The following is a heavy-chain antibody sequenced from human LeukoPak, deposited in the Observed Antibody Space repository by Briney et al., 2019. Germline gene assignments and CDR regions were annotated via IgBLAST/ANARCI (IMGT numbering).Heavy chain of an antibody. V-gene: IGHV1-18*01. CDR3: SRACPYYDILTGYYTPLYYYYMDV. J-gene: IGHJ6*03. Sequence: ASVKGSCKASGYTFTSYGISWVRQAPGQGLEWMGWISAYNGNTNYAQKLQGRVTMTTDTSTSTAYMELRSLRSDDTAVYYCSRACPYYDILTGYYTPLYYYYMDVWGKGTTVTVSS. D-gene: IGHD3-9*01. CDR2: ISAYNGNT. CDR1: GYTFTSYG.